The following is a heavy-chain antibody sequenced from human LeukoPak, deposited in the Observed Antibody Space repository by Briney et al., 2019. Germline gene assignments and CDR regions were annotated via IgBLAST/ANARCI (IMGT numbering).Heavy chain of an antibody. D-gene: IGHD3-10*01. CDR2: MNPNSGNT. V-gene: IGHV1-8*01. J-gene: IGHJ4*02. CDR1: GYTFTSCD. Sequence: ASVKVSCKASGYTFTSCDINWVRQATGQGLEWMGWMNPNSGNTGYAQKFQGRVTMTRNTSISTAYMELSSLRSEDTAVYYCARGFHYYGSGSYYPDYWGQGTLVTVSS. CDR3: ARGFHYYGSGSYYPDY.